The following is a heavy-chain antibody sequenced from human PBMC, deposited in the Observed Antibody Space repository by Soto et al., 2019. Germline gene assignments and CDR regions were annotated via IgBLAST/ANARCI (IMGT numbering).Heavy chain of an antibody. D-gene: IGHD3-22*01. CDR3: VKDGDDSSGYYYDFGY. J-gene: IGHJ4*02. CDR1: GFTFSSFA. CDR2: ISGSGGRT. V-gene: IGHV3-23*01. Sequence: GGSLRLSCAASGFTFSSFAMSWARQAPGKGLEWVSGISGSGGRTHYADSAKGRFTISRDNSKNTLYLHMSSPRAEDTAIYYCVKDGDDSSGYYYDFGYWGQGTLVTVSS.